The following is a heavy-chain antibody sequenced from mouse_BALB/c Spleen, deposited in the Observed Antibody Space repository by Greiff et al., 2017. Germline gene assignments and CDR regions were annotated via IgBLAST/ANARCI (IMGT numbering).Heavy chain of an antibody. CDR1: GFTFNTYA. Sequence: DVMLVESGGGLVQPKGSLKLSCAASGFTFNTYAMNWVRQAPGKGLEWVARIRSKSNNYATYYADSVKDRFTISRDDSQSMLYLQMNNLKTEDTAMYYCVRYDYDEGGLDYWGQGTTLTVSS. CDR3: VRYDYDEGGLDY. J-gene: IGHJ2*01. D-gene: IGHD2-4*01. V-gene: IGHV10-1*02. CDR2: IRSKSNNYAT.